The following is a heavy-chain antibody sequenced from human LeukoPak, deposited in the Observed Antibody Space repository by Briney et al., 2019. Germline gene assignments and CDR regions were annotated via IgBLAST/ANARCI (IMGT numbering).Heavy chain of an antibody. V-gene: IGHV3-21*04. CDR1: GFTFSGYS. CDR2: FGTRSTSI. CDR3: AKGADPQDTYFDY. D-gene: IGHD2-15*01. J-gene: IGHJ4*02. Sequence: GGFLRLSCTASGFTFSGYSMNWIRQAPGKGLEWVSSFGTRSTSIYHAGSVKGRFAISRDNAKNSLYLQMNSPRAEDTAVYYCAKGADPQDTYFDYWGQGTLVTVSS.